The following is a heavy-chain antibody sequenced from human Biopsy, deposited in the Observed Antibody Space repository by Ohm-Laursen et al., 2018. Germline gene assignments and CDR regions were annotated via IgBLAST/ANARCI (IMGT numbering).Heavy chain of an antibody. CDR2: IYPGGST. CDR3: ASVVLGPTNDAFDL. D-gene: IGHD3-22*01. Sequence: GTLSLTCYVSGDSISIYYWSWIRQPAGKGLEWIGRIYPGGSTNYNPSLKSRVTMSVDTSKKQLSLRLRSVTAADTAMYYCASVVLGPTNDAFDLWGQGTMVVVSS. V-gene: IGHV4-4*07. CDR1: GDSISIYY. J-gene: IGHJ3*01.